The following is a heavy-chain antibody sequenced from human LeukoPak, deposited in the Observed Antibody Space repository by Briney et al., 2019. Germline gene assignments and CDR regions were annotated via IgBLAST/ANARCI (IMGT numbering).Heavy chain of an antibody. Sequence: PGGSLRLSCAASGFTFTDYWMHWIRQAPGGGLVWLSRISGDGSSAYYADPVKGRFTISRDNAKNTLCLQMNSLKPGDTAVYYCARPHTGFDSWGQGTLVTVSS. J-gene: IGHJ4*02. CDR1: GFTFTDYW. CDR2: ISGDGSSA. CDR3: ARPHTGFDS. V-gene: IGHV3-74*01.